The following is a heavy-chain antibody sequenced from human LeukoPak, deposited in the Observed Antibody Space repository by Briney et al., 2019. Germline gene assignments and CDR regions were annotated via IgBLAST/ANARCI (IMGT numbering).Heavy chain of an antibody. CDR3: ARAPLTTATSDYFDL. CDR2: IHYSGIT. CDR1: GGSISTNDYF. J-gene: IGHJ4*02. V-gene: IGHV4-30-4*01. D-gene: IGHD4-17*01. Sequence: SETLSLTCTVSGGSISTNDYFWSWIRQSPEKGLEWIGYIHYSGITKSNPSLESRLTLSVDTSKNQLSLRLTSVTAADTAVYYCARAPLTTATSDYFDLWGLGALVTVSS.